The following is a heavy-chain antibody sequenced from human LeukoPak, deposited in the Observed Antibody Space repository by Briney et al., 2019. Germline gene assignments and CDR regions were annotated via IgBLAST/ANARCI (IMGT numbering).Heavy chain of an antibody. CDR2: IHYSGST. V-gene: IGHV4-59*01. CDR3: ARSSESYDSSGYYSYYFDY. J-gene: IGHJ4*02. D-gene: IGHD3-22*01. CDR1: GGSISDYY. Sequence: SETLSLTCTISGGSISDYYWSWIRQPPGKGLELIGYIHYSGSTNYSPSLRGRVTISVDTSKNQFSLRLSSVTAADTAVYYCARSSESYDSSGYYSYYFDYWGQGTLVTVSS.